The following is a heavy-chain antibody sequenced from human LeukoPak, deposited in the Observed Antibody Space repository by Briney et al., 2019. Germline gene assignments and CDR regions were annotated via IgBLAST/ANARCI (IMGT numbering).Heavy chain of an antibody. CDR1: GFTFSSYS. CDR2: IGSSSSTI. V-gene: IGHV3-48*04. J-gene: IGHJ3*02. D-gene: IGHD3-22*01. CDR3: AKDGQITMIVVVIGAFDI. Sequence: GGSLRLSCAASGFTFSSYSMNWVRQAPGKGLEWLSYIGSSSSTIYYAGSVKGRFTISRDNAKNSLYLQMNSLRAEDTAVYYCAKDGQITMIVVVIGAFDIWGQGTMVTVSS.